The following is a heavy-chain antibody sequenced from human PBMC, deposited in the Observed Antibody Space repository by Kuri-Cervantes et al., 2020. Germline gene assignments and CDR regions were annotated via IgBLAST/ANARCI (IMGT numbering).Heavy chain of an antibody. Sequence: ASVKVSCKASGYTFTGYYMHWVRQAPGQGLEWMGWINPNSGGTNYAQKFQGRVTMTRDTSISTAYMELSRLRSDDTAVYFCARDYPGDHDAFDIWGQGTMVTVSS. CDR3: ARDYPGDHDAFDI. D-gene: IGHD3-16*01. V-gene: IGHV1-2*02. CDR1: GYTFTGYY. CDR2: INPNSGGT. J-gene: IGHJ3*02.